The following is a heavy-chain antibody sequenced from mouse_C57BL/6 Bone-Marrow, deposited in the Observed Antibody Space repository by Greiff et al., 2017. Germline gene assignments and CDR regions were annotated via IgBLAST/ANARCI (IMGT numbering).Heavy chain of an antibody. J-gene: IGHJ1*03. Sequence: EVKVEESGGGLVKPGGSLKLSCAASGFTFSSYTMSWVRQTPEKRLEWVATISGGGGNTYYPDSVKGRFTISRDNAKNTLYLQMSSLMSEDTALYYCARLRTGYFDVWGTGTTVTVSS. CDR1: GFTFSSYT. CDR3: ARLRTGYFDV. CDR2: ISGGGGNT. V-gene: IGHV5-9*01.